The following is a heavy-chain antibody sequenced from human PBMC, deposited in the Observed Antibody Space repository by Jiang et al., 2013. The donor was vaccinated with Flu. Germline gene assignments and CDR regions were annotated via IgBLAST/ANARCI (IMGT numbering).Heavy chain of an antibody. J-gene: IGHJ4*02. CDR3: AKEIAAGRNRGGWDYFDY. Sequence: VQLVESGGGVVQPGRSLRLSCAASGFTFSSYGMHWVRQAPGKGLEWVAVIWYDGSNKYYADSVKGRFTISRDNSKNTLYLQMNSLRAEDTAVYYCAKEIAAGRNRGGWDYFDYVGPGNPGHRLL. CDR1: GFTFSSYG. CDR2: IWYDGSNK. D-gene: IGHD6-13*01. V-gene: IGHV3-33*06.